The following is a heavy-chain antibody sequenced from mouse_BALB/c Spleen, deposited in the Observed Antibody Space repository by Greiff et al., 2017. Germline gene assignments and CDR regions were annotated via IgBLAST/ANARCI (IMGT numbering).Heavy chain of an antibody. CDR1: GFSLTSYG. CDR2: IWAGGST. D-gene: IGHD2-3*01. Sequence: QVQLKESGPGLVAPSQSLSITCTVSGFSLTSYGVHWVRQPPGKGLEWLGVIWAGGSTNYNSALMSRLSISKDNSKSQVFLKMNSLQTDDTAMYYCARDGYYRFAYWGQGTLVTVSA. J-gene: IGHJ3*01. CDR3: ARDGYYRFAY. V-gene: IGHV2-9*02.